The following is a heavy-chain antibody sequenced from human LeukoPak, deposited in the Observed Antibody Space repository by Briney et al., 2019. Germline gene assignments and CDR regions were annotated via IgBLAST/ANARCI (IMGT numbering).Heavy chain of an antibody. V-gene: IGHV1-18*01. CDR2: ISAYNGNT. D-gene: IGHD4-17*01. Sequence: ASVKVSCKASGYTFTSYGISWVRQAPGQGLEWMGWISAYNGNTNYAQKLQGRVTMTRDTSTSTVYMELSSLRSEGTAVYYCARSGAPRNNFGDYRGDYWGQGTLVTVSS. CDR3: ARSGAPRNNFGDYRGDY. CDR1: GYTFTSYG. J-gene: IGHJ4*02.